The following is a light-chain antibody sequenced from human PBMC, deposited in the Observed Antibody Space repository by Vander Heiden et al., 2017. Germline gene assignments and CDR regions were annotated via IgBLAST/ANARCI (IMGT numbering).Light chain of an antibody. CDR3: GTWDTSLSAVV. CDR2: EDY. Sequence: QSVLTQPPSLSAAPGQKVNLSCSGSSSSIGSNSVSWYHHFPGTAPKLLIYEDYKRPSGIPDRFSGSKSGTSAALGITGLQTGDEAYYYCGTWDTSLSAVVFGGGTKLTVL. V-gene: IGLV1-51*02. CDR1: SSSIGSNS. J-gene: IGLJ2*01.